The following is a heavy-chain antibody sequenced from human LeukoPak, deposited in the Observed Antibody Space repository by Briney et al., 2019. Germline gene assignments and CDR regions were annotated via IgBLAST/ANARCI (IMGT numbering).Heavy chain of an antibody. V-gene: IGHV3-21*01. CDR1: GFTFSSYS. D-gene: IGHD2/OR15-2a*01. J-gene: IGHJ3*02. CDR2: ISSSSHYI. Sequence: PGGSLRLSCAASGFTFSSYSVNWVRQAPGKGLEWVSSISSSSHYISYADSVKGRFTISRDNAKNSLFLQMNSLRAEDTAVYYCATSEYDAFDIWGQGTMVTVSS. CDR3: ATSEYDAFDI.